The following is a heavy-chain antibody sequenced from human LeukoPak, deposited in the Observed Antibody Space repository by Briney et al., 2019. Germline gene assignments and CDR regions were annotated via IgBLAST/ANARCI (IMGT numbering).Heavy chain of an antibody. D-gene: IGHD1-26*01. CDR3: VRDLGGRSGH. CDR1: GFTFSSHL. Sequence: GGSLRLSCAASGFTFSSHLMHWVRQAPGKGLVWVSRINEDGSTTNYADSVKGRFTISRDNAKNTLYLQMNSLRAEDTAVYYCVRDLGGRSGHWGQGTLVTVSS. CDR2: INEDGSTT. J-gene: IGHJ4*02. V-gene: IGHV3-74*01.